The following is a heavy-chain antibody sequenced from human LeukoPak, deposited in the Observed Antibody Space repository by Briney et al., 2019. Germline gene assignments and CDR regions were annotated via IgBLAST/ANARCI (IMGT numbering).Heavy chain of an antibody. Sequence: GRSLRLSCAASGFTFSSYGMHWVRQAPGKGLEWVAVISYDGSNKYYADSVKGRFTISRDNSKNTLYLQMNSLRAEDTAVYYCANLFSDGYNTPLNYWGQGTLVTVSS. D-gene: IGHD5-24*01. V-gene: IGHV3-30*18. CDR1: GFTFSSYG. CDR3: ANLFSDGYNTPLNY. CDR2: ISYDGSNK. J-gene: IGHJ4*02.